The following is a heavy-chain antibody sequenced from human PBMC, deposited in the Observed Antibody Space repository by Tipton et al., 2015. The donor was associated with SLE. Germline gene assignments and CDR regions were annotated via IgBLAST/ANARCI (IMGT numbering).Heavy chain of an antibody. D-gene: IGHD6-19*01. V-gene: IGHV4-59*08. CDR2: IYYSGST. CDR3: ARHRYSSGQLGY. CDR1: GGSISSYY. Sequence: TLSLTCTVSGGSISSYYWSWIRQPPGKGLEWIGHIYYSGSTNYNPSLKSRVTISVDTSKNQFSLKLSSVTAADTAVYYCARHRYSSGQLGYWGQGTLVTVSS. J-gene: IGHJ4*02.